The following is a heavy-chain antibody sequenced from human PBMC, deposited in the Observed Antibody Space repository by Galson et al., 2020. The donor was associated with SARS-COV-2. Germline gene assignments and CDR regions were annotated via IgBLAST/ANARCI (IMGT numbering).Heavy chain of an antibody. CDR2: IFHNGFT. Sequence: TLSLTCTVSGDSISSGDSYWSWVRQTPGKGLEWIGYIFHNGFTYYNPSLKSRLTISVDTSRNHFSLKLTSVTAADTAVYYCARDKRGYDRGGMDVWGQG. CDR3: ARDKRGYDRGGMDV. V-gene: IGHV4-30-4*01. J-gene: IGHJ6*02. D-gene: IGHD2-15*01. CDR1: GDSISSGDSY.